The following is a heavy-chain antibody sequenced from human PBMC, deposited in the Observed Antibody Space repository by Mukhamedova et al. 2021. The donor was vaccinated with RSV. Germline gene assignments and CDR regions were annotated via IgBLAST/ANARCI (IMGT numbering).Heavy chain of an antibody. J-gene: IGHJ4*02. CDR2: ISDGASNQ. CDR3: AKDPSDYSDYGGSFEY. V-gene: IGHV3-30*18. D-gene: IGHD4-11*01. Sequence: HWVRQAPGKGLEWVAVISDGASNQYYADSVKGRFTISRDNSKSTLHLQMNSLRSEDTAVYYCAKDPSDYSDYGGSFEYWGQGTLV.